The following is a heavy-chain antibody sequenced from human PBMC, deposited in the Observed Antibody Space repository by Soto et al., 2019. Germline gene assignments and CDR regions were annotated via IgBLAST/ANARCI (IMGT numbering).Heavy chain of an antibody. CDR1: GFTFSSYA. D-gene: IGHD6-19*01. CDR3: ARDMYSSDYFAKWFEP. V-gene: IGHV3-23*01. CDR2: ISGSGGST. J-gene: IGHJ5*02. Sequence: GGSLRLSCAASGFTFSSYAMSWACQAPGKGLEWVSAISGSGGSTYYADSVKGRVTVSRDNANYSLDLQLNSLRGEDTAMYYCARDMYSSDYFAKWFEPWGQGTLVTVSS.